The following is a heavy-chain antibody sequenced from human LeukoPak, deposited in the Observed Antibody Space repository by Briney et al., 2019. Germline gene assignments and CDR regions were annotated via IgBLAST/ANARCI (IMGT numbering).Heavy chain of an antibody. Sequence: GGSLRLSCAASGFTLSSYAMSWVRQAPGKGLEWVSAISGSGGSTYYADSVKGRFTISRDNSKNTLYLQMNSLRAEDTAVYYCAKAYDSSGYYSMLYYFDYWGQGTLVTVSS. CDR1: GFTLSSYA. CDR2: ISGSGGST. V-gene: IGHV3-23*01. J-gene: IGHJ4*02. CDR3: AKAYDSSGYYSMLYYFDY. D-gene: IGHD3-22*01.